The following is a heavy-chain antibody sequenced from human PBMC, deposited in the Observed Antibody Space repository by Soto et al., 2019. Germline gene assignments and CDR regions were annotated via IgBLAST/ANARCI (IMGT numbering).Heavy chain of an antibody. J-gene: IGHJ6*02. CDR2: ISYDGSNK. D-gene: IGHD5-18*01. Sequence: GGSLRLSCAASGFTFSSYAMHWVRQAPGKGLEWVAVISYDGSNKYYADSVKGRFTISRDNSKNTLYLQMNSLRAEDTAVYYCARLDRAMVDRYYYYGMDVWGQGTTVTVSS. V-gene: IGHV3-30-3*01. CDR3: ARLDRAMVDRYYYYGMDV. CDR1: GFTFSSYA.